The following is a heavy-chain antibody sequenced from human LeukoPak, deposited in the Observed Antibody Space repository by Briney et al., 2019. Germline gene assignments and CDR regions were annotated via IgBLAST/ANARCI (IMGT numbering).Heavy chain of an antibody. CDR3: ARDLYSSSWYGAFDI. V-gene: IGHV3-33*01. CDR1: GFTFSSYG. CDR2: IWYVGSNK. J-gene: IGHJ3*02. D-gene: IGHD6-13*01. Sequence: GGSLRLSCAASGFTFSSYGMHWVRQAPGKGLEWVAVIWYVGSNKYYADSVKGRFTISRDNSKNTLYLQMNSLRAEDTAVYYCARDLYSSSWYGAFDIWGQGTMVTVSS.